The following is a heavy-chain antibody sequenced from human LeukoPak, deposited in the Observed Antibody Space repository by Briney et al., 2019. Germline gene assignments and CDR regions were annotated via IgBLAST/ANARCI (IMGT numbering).Heavy chain of an antibody. CDR1: GGSISSSSYY. V-gene: IGHV4-39*07. Sequence: PSETLSLTCTVSGGSISSSSYYWGWIRQPPGKGLEWIGSIYYSGSTYYNPSLKSRVTISVDTSKNQFSLKLSSVTAADTAVYYCARDRGMYGDYGGVFYFDYWGQGTLVTVSS. D-gene: IGHD4-17*01. CDR3: ARDRGMYGDYGGVFYFDY. CDR2: IYYSGST. J-gene: IGHJ4*02.